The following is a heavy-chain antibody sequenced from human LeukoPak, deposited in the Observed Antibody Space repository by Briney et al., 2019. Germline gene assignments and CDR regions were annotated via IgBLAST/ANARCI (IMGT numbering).Heavy chain of an antibody. Sequence: GGSLRLSCAASGFTFSSNYITWVRRAPGKGLEWVSVIYSSGITYYADSVKGRFTISRGNSKNTLYLQMNSLRAEDTAMYYCAGGQGWHFDLWGRGTLITVSS. CDR1: GFTFSSNY. D-gene: IGHD2-15*01. CDR3: AGGQGWHFDL. J-gene: IGHJ2*01. CDR2: IYSSGIT. V-gene: IGHV3-66*01.